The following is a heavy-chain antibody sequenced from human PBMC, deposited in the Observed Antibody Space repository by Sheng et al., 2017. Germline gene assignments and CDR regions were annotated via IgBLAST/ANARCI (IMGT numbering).Heavy chain of an antibody. CDR3: ARERGWLQQLNGMDV. J-gene: IGHJ6*02. CDR2: ISYDGSSK. V-gene: IGHV3-30*04. D-gene: IGHD5-12*01. CDR1: IPLPVAML. Sequence: VQLVESGGGLVQPGGSRETLLCSLWIPLPVAMLCTGSARLQAGGVEWVAVISYDGSSKYYADSVKGRFTISRDSTWNTLYVQMNSLRAEDTAVYYCARERGWLQQLNGMDVWGQGTTVTVSS.